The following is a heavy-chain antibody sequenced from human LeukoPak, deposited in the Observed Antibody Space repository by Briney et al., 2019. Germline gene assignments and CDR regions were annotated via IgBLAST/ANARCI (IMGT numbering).Heavy chain of an antibody. Sequence: ASVKVSCKASGYTFTSYGISWVRQAPGQGLERMGWISAYNGNTNYAQKLQGRVTMTTDTSTSTAYMELRSLRSDDMAVYYCAATVNYYYYMDVWGKGTTVTVSS. D-gene: IGHD4-11*01. V-gene: IGHV1-18*03. J-gene: IGHJ6*03. CDR1: GYTFTSYG. CDR3: AATVNYYYYMDV. CDR2: ISAYNGNT.